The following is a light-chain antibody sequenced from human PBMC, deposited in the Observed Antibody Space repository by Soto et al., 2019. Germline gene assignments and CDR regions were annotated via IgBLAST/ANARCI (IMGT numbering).Light chain of an antibody. CDR1: QTIDRW. V-gene: IGKV1-5*01. CDR2: DAS. Sequence: DIQLTQSPSPLSASIGDRVVITCRASQTIDRWLAWYQQRPGLAPRLLIYDASTLESGVPSRFSGSGSETEFTLTISSLKPDDFATYHCQQYEGNPTFGQGTTVEVK. CDR3: QQYEGNPT. J-gene: IGKJ1*01.